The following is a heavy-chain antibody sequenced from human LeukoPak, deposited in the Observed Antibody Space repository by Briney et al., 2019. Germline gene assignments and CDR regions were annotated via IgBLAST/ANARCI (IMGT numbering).Heavy chain of an antibody. J-gene: IGHJ4*02. D-gene: IGHD1-26*01. CDR1: GFTFTSYA. CDR3: AKEYTGTFSPFPSYFDN. V-gene: IGHV3-23*01. Sequence: GGSLRPSCEASGFTFTSYAMNWGRQAPGKGLEWVSAITGSGGRTYYADSVKGRFTISRDNSKNTLYLQMNSLRAEDTAIYYCAKEYTGTFSPFPSYFDNWGQGTLVTVSS. CDR2: ITGSGGRT.